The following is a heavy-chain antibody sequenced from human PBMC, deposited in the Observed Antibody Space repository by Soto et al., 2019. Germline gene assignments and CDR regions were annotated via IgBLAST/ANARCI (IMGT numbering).Heavy chain of an antibody. Sequence: GGSLRLACAASGFTFSSYSMKWVRQAAGKGLEWVSSISRSSGYIYYADSVKGRFTISRDNAKNSLFLQMNSLRAEATAVYYCARSGEGAAAAHRWFDPWGQGTLVTVSS. D-gene: IGHD6-13*01. J-gene: IGHJ5*02. V-gene: IGHV3-21*01. CDR1: GFTFSSYS. CDR2: ISRSSGYI. CDR3: ARSGEGAAAAHRWFDP.